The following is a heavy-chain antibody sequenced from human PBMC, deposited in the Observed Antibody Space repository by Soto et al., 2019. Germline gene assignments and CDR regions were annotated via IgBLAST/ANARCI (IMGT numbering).Heavy chain of an antibody. J-gene: IGHJ5*02. D-gene: IGHD1-26*01. CDR2: VYYRGRS. Sequence: SETLSLTCTFSGGSVTNSSYYWGWIRQSPGKGLEWIGSVYYRGRSYSKSPVKSRVTISVDTSKNQFSLNLNSVTASDTAVYFGGRQRNTLIHQAYLASWGKGALGTVSS. V-gene: IGHV4-39*01. CDR1: GGSVTNSSYY. CDR3: GRQRNTLIHQAYLAS.